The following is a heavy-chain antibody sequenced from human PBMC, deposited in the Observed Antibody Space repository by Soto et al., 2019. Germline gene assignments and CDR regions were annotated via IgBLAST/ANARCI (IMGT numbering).Heavy chain of an antibody. Sequence: SETLSLTCSASGDSISSSSYYWGWIRQPPGKGLEWIGNIYYSGTTYYNPSLKSRVTISVDTSKNQFSLKLSSVTAADTAVYYCARRDSGRPLDVWGQGTMVTVSS. CDR2: IYYSGTT. J-gene: IGHJ3*01. CDR3: ARRDSGRPLDV. CDR1: GDSISSSSYY. D-gene: IGHD1-26*01. V-gene: IGHV4-39*01.